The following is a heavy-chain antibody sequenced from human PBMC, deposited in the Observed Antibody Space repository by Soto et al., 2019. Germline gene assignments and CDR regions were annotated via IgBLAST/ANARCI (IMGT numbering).Heavy chain of an antibody. V-gene: IGHV4-59*08. Sequence: QVQLQESGPGLVKPSETLSLTCTVSGGSISSYYWSWIRQPPGKGLEWIGYIYYSGSTNYNASLKSRVTISVDTSKNQFSLKLSTVTAADTAVYYCARHGYSSGWYRHAFDIWGQGTMVTVSS. CDR2: IYYSGST. D-gene: IGHD6-19*01. CDR1: GGSISSYY. CDR3: ARHGYSSGWYRHAFDI. J-gene: IGHJ3*02.